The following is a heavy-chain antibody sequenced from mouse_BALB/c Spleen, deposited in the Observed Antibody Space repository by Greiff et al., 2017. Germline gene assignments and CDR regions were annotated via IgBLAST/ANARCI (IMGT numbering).Heavy chain of an antibody. D-gene: IGHD1-1*02. V-gene: IGHV1-80*01. Sequence: QVQLKESGAELVRPGSSVKISCKASGYAFSSYWMNWVKQRPGQGLEWIGQIYPGDGDTNYNGKFKGKATLTADKSSSTAYMQLSSLTSEDSAVYFCARKLWSWYFDVWGAGTTVTVSS. CDR3: ARKLWSWYFDV. CDR2: IYPGDGDT. J-gene: IGHJ1*01. CDR1: GYAFSSYW.